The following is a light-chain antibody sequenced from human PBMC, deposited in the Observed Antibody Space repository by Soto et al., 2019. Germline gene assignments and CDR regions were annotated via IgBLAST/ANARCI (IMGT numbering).Light chain of an antibody. CDR1: SSDVGSYNR. J-gene: IGLJ1*01. CDR3: SLYTSSSTFV. CDR2: DVN. V-gene: IGLV2-18*01. Sequence: QSVLTQPPSVSGSPGQSVTISCTGSSSDVGSYNRVSWYQQSPGTAPKLMIYDVNNRPSGVSTRFSGSKSGNTASLTISGLQPEDEADYYCSLYTSSSTFVFGSGTKVTVL.